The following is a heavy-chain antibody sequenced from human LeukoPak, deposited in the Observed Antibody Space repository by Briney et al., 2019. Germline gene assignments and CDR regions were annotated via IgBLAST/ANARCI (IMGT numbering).Heavy chain of an antibody. V-gene: IGHV1-3*01. CDR2: INAGNGNT. CDR3: ARGRKKIVVGATPKYYFDY. J-gene: IGHJ4*02. Sequence: ASVKVSCKASGYTFTSYAMHWVRQAPGQRLEWMGWINAGNGNTKYSQKFQGRVTITRDTSASTAYMQLSSLRSEDTAVYYCARGRKKIVVGATPKYYFDYWGQGTLVTVSS. D-gene: IGHD1-26*01. CDR1: GYTFTSYA.